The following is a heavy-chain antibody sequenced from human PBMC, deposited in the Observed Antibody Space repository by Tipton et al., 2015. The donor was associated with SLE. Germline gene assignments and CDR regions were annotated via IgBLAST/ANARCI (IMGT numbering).Heavy chain of an antibody. CDR2: ISRSSSFI. CDR3: ARWELLSADGFDL. D-gene: IGHD4-23*01. CDR1: GSPFSTYD. V-gene: IGHV3-21*03. J-gene: IGHJ3*01. Sequence: GSLRLSCAASGSPFSTYDMNWVRQTPGKGLEWVSSISRSSSFIDYADSVKGRFTVSRDNAKNSVYLQMNTLRAEDTAVYYCARWELLSADGFDLWGPGTMVTVSS.